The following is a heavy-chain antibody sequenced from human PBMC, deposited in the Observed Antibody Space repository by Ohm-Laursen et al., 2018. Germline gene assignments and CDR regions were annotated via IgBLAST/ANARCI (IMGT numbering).Heavy chain of an antibody. CDR3: ASARGSSPGSSWYVLDF. J-gene: IGHJ4*02. CDR2: IDHSGST. CDR1: GGSFSGYY. D-gene: IGHD6-13*01. Sequence: SQTLSLTCVVYGGSFSGYYWSWIRQPPGKGLEWIGEIDHSGSTNYNPSLKSRVTISVDTSKNQFPLRLGSVTAADTAVYYCASARGSSPGSSWYVLDFWGQGTLVTVPS. V-gene: IGHV4-34*01.